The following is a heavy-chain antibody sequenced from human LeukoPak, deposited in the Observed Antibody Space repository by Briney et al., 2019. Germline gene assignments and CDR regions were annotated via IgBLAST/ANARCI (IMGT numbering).Heavy chain of an antibody. D-gene: IGHD3-3*01. V-gene: IGHV4-59*01. J-gene: IGHJ4*02. Sequence: SETLSLTCSVSGGAISSFYWNWIRQPPGKGLEWIGYIYYSGSTNYNPSLKSRVTISVDTSKNQFSLKLSSVTAADTAVYYCASLTRIWSGYYDKGYFDYWGQGTLVTVSS. CDR2: IYYSGST. CDR1: GGAISSFY. CDR3: ASLTRIWSGYYDKGYFDY.